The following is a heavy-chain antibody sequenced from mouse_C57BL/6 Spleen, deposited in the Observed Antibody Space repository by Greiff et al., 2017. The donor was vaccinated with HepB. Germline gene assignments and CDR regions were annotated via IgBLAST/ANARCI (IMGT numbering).Heavy chain of an antibody. D-gene: IGHD1-1*02. CDR2: INPSSGYT. V-gene: IGHV1-7*01. CDR1: GYTFTSYW. J-gene: IGHJ2*01. CDR3: ARRISYGCFDY. Sequence: QVQLQQSGAELAKPGASVKLSCKASGYTFTSYWMHWVKQRPGQGLEWIGYINPSSGYTKYNQKFKDKATSTADKSSSTAYMQLISLTYEDSAVYYCARRISYGCFDYWGQSTTLTVSS.